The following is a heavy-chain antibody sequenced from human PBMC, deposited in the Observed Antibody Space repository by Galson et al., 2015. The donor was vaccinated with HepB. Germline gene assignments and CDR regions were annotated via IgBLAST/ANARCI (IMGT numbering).Heavy chain of an antibody. Sequence: SLRLSCAASGFTFSSYGMHWVRQAPGKGLEWVAVISYDGSNKYYADSVKGRFTISRDNSKNTLYLQMDSLRAEDTAVYYCAKDFSPFYYYDSSGSVPNIPGNPLFDYWGQGTLVTVSS. D-gene: IGHD3-22*01. V-gene: IGHV3-30*18. CDR2: ISYDGSNK. CDR3: AKDFSPFYYYDSSGSVPNIPGNPLFDY. CDR1: GFTFSSYG. J-gene: IGHJ4*02.